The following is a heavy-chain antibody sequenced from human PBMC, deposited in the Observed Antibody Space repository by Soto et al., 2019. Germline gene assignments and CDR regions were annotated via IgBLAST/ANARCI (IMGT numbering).Heavy chain of an antibody. Sequence: QVQLQQWGAGLLKPSETLSLTCAVYGGSFSGYYWSWIRQPPGKGLEWIGEINHSGSTNYNPSLKSRVTTSVVTSKNQSSLKLSSVTAADTAVYYCARRVRYYDYVWGSYRYTDYFDYWGQGTLVTVSS. CDR2: INHSGST. CDR1: GGSFSGYY. V-gene: IGHV4-34*01. J-gene: IGHJ4*02. CDR3: ARRVRYYDYVWGSYRYTDYFDY. D-gene: IGHD3-16*02.